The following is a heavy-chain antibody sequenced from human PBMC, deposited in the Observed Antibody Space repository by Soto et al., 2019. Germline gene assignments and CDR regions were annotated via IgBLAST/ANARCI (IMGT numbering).Heavy chain of an antibody. Sequence: SVKVSCKASGDTDTNYVISWVRQAPGQGLEWMGGIFPKFGTTYSAQKLQDRLTITADESTSTVYMQLSSLRLDDTAVYYCEAEMTFGKLSVVWGQGTTVTGSS. CDR2: IFPKFGTT. V-gene: IGHV1-69*13. D-gene: IGHD3-16*02. CDR1: GDTDTNYV. CDR3: EAEMTFGKLSVV. J-gene: IGHJ6*02.